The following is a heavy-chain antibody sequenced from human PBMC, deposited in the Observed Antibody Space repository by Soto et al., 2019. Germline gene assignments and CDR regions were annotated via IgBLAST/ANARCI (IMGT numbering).Heavy chain of an antibody. V-gene: IGHV4-59*01. CDR3: AIAVRLGYCSGGSCYPHNWFDP. D-gene: IGHD2-15*01. CDR1: GGSISSYY. J-gene: IGHJ5*02. CDR2: IYYSGST. Sequence: SETLSLTCTVSGGSISSYYWSWIRQPPGKGLEWIGYIYYSGSTNYNPSLKSRVTISVDTSKNQFSLKLSSVTAADTAVYYCAIAVRLGYCSGGSCYPHNWFDPWGQGTLVTVSS.